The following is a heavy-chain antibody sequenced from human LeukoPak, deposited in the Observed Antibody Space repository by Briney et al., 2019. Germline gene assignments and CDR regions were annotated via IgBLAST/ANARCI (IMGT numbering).Heavy chain of an antibody. CDR1: GFTVSSNS. Sequence: GSLRLSCTVSGFTVSSNSMSWIRQPPGKGLEWIGYIYYSGSTNYNPSLKSRVTISVDTSKNQFSLKLSSVTAADTAVYYCARESYYYDSSGYYKTYFDYWGQGTLVTVSS. J-gene: IGHJ4*02. CDR2: IYYSGST. V-gene: IGHV4-59*02. D-gene: IGHD3-22*01. CDR3: ARESYYYDSSGYYKTYFDY.